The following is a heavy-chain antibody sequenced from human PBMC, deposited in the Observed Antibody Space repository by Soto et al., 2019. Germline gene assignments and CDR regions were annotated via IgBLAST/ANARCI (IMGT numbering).Heavy chain of an antibody. D-gene: IGHD5-18*01. V-gene: IGHV1-8*02. CDR1: GYTFTNND. CDR3: ARMESFGSLNWFDP. J-gene: IGHJ5*02. CDR2: MNPGSGDT. Sequence: ASVKVSCKASGYTFTNNDVSWVRQATGQGLEWMGWMNPGSGDTGYAQKFRGRVTMTRDISIATAYMELNSLTSEDTAIYYCARMESFGSLNWFDPWGQGTLVTVSS.